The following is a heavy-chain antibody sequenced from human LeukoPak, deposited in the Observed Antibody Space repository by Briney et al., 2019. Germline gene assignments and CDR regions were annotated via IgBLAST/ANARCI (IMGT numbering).Heavy chain of an antibody. CDR1: GFTFSNYA. Sequence: GGSLRLSCAASGFTFSNYAMSWVRQAPGKGLEWVSGIVGSGGSAYYADPVKGRFTISRDNSKNTLYLQMNSLRAEDTAIYYCANGRPGYSITLFDYWGQGTLVTVSS. CDR2: IVGSGGSA. J-gene: IGHJ4*02. V-gene: IGHV3-23*01. D-gene: IGHD6-13*01. CDR3: ANGRPGYSITLFDY.